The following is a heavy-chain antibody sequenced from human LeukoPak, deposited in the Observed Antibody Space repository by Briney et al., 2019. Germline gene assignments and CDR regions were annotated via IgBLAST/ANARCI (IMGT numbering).Heavy chain of an antibody. V-gene: IGHV5-51*01. CDR3: ARTYSSDTSGYYLDY. D-gene: IGHD3-22*01. CDR1: GYTFTSYW. CDR2: IFPGDSDT. Sequence: GESLKISCKGSGYTFTSYWIGWVRQMPGKDLEWMGIIFPGDSDTRYSPSFQGQVTISADESIHTPYMQWSSLKASDTAMYYCARTYSSDTSGYYLDYWGQGTLVTVSS. J-gene: IGHJ4*02.